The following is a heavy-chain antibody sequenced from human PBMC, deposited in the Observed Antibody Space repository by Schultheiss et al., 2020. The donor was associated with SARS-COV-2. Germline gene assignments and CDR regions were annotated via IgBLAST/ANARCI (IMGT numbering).Heavy chain of an antibody. J-gene: IGHJ4*02. CDR1: GFTVSSNY. CDR2: IYSGGST. Sequence: GGSLRLSCAASGFTVSSNYMSWVRQAPGKGLEWVSVIYSGGSTYYADSVKGRFTISRHNSKNTLYLQMNSLRAEDTAVYYCTTRSREMATTPHVDYWGQGTQVTVSS. D-gene: IGHD5-24*01. V-gene: IGHV3-53*01. CDR3: TTRSREMATTPHVDY.